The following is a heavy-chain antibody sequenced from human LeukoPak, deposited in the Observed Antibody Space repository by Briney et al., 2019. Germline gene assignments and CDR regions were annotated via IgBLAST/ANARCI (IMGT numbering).Heavy chain of an antibody. CDR3: AKEILLYYDILTGYLAPHGMDV. V-gene: IGHV3-9*01. J-gene: IGHJ6*02. D-gene: IGHD3-9*01. CDR1: GFTFDDYA. CDR2: ISWNSGSI. Sequence: PGRSLRLSCAASGFTFDDYAMHWVRQAPGKGLEWVSGISWNSGSIGYADSVKGRFTISRDNAKNSLYLQMNSLRAEDTALYYCAKEILLYYDILTGYLAPHGMDVWGQGTTVTVSS.